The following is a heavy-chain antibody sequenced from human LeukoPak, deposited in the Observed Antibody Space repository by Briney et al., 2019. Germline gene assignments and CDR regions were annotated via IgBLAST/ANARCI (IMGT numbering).Heavy chain of an antibody. D-gene: IGHD3-22*01. V-gene: IGHV4-39*07. CDR1: GGSISSSSYY. CDR3: ARDSSGFYYARMLNY. J-gene: IGHJ4*02. Sequence: SETLSLTCSVSGGSISSSSYYWGWIRQPPGKGLEWIGCISYSGNTYYNPSLKSRVTISVDTSKKQFSLKLTSVTAADTAFYYCARDSSGFYYARMLNYWGQGTLVTVSS. CDR2: ISYSGNT.